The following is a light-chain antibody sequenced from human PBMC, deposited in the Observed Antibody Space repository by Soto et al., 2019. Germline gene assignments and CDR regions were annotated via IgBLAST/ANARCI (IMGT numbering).Light chain of an antibody. CDR2: EVS. V-gene: IGLV2-8*01. CDR1: SSDVGAYNY. J-gene: IGLJ1*01. CDR3: SSHGGSNNFYV. Sequence: QSVLTQPPSASGSPGQSVTISCTGTSSDVGAYNYVSWYQQHPGKAPKLMIHEVSKRPSGVPDRFSASKSGNTASLTVSGLQAEDEAEYYCSSHGGSNNFYVFGTGTKVTVL.